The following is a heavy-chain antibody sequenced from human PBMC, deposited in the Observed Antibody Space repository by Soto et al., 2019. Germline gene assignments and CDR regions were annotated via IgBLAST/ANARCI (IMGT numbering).Heavy chain of an antibody. J-gene: IGHJ6*02. CDR2: ISYDGSNK. Sequence: ESGGGVVQPGRSLRLSCAASGFTFSSYGMHWVRQAPGKGLEWVAVISYDGSNKYYADSVKGRFTISRDNSKNTLYLQMNSLRAEDTAVYYCAKDVVVGATTGLGDYYYYYGMDVWGQGTTVTVSS. CDR3: AKDVVVGATTGLGDYYYYYGMDV. CDR1: GFTFSSYG. V-gene: IGHV3-30*18. D-gene: IGHD1-26*01.